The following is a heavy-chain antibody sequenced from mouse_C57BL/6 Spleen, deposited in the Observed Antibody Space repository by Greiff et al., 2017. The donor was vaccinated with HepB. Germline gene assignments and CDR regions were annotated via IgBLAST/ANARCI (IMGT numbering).Heavy chain of an antibody. D-gene: IGHD1-1*01. J-gene: IGHJ4*01. CDR3: ARGNYGSNSYYAMDY. CDR2: ISYDGSD. V-gene: IGHV3-6*01. CDR1: GYSITSGYY. Sequence: EVKLQESGPGLVKPSQSLSLTCSVTGYSITSGYYWNWIRQFPGNKLEWMGYISYDGSDNYNPSLKNRISITRDTSKNQFFLKLNSVTTEDTATYYCARGNYGSNSYYAMDYWGQGTSVTVSS.